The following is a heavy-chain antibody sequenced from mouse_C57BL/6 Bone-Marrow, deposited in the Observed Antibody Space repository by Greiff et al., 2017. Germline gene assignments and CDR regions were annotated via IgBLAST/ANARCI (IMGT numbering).Heavy chain of an antibody. CDR3: ARHYYGSRRAMDY. D-gene: IGHD1-1*01. CDR1: EYEFPSHD. CDR2: ITSDGGNT. J-gene: IGHJ4*01. Sequence: EVKLVESGGGLVQPGESLKLSCESNEYEFPSHDMSWVRKTTEKRLELVAAITSDGGNTYSPDTMGRRVIISRDTTKKTLYLQMSSLRSEDPALYYCARHYYGSRRAMDYWGQGTSVTVSS. V-gene: IGHV5-2*03.